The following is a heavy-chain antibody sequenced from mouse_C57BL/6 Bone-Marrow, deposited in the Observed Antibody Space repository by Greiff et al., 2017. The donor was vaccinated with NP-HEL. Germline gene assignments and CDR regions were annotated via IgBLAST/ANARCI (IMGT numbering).Heavy chain of an antibody. J-gene: IGHJ2*01. CDR2: IRNKANGYTT. V-gene: IGHV7-3*01. CDR3: ARYGGTTVFDD. CDR1: GFTFTDYY. Sequence: EVKLMESGGGLVQPGSSLSLSCAASGFTFTDYYMSWVRQPPGKALEWLGFIRNKANGYTTEYSASVKGRFTISRDNSQSILYLQMNALRAEDSATYYCARYGGTTVFDDWGQGTTLTVSS. D-gene: IGHD1-1*01.